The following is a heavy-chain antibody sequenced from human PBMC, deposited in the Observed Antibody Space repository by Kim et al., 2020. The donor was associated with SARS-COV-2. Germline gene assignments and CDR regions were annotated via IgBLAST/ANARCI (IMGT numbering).Heavy chain of an antibody. Sequence: SQTLSLTCTVSGGSISNYYWSWIRQPPGKGLEWIGYIYYSGSTKYNPSLKSRVTISVDTSKNQFSLKLTSVTAADTAVYYCASGLKQQLSYYYGMDVWGQGTTVTVSS. CDR1: GGSISNYY. CDR3: ASGLKQQLSYYYGMDV. D-gene: IGHD6-13*01. V-gene: IGHV4-59*13. J-gene: IGHJ6*02. CDR2: IYYSGST.